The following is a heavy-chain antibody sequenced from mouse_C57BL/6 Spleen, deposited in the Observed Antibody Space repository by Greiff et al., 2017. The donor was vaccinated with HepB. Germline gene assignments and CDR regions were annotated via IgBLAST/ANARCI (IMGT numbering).Heavy chain of an antibody. CDR2: IDPSDIET. V-gene: IGHV1-52*01. CDR1: GYTFTSYW. J-gene: IGHJ2*01. CDR3: ARSYYFDY. Sequence: VQLQQSGAELVRPGSSVKLSCKASGYTFTSYWMHWVKQRPIQGLEWIGNIDPSDIETHYNQKFKDKATLTVDKSSSTAYMQLSSLTSEDSAVYYCARSYYFDYWGQGTTLTVSS.